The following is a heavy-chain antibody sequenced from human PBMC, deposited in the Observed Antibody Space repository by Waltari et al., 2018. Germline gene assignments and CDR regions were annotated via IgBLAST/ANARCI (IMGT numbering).Heavy chain of an antibody. Sequence: QEQLVQSGAEVNQPGSSVKVSCKASGGTFSSYAISWVRQAPGQGLEWMGGVIPIFGTTNSAQRFQGRVTFTADESTSTAYMELSSLISEDTAVYFCAREGQWLFAFDIWGQGTMVTVSS. CDR3: AREGQWLFAFDI. CDR1: GGTFSSYA. J-gene: IGHJ3*02. D-gene: IGHD6-19*01. CDR2: VIPIFGTT. V-gene: IGHV1-69*01.